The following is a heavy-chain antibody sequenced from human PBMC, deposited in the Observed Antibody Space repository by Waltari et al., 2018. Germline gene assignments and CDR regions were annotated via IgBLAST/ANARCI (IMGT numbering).Heavy chain of an antibody. CDR2: INHSGST. D-gene: IGHD3-22*01. CDR1: VGSFSGYY. V-gene: IGHV4-34*01. CDR3: ARDTMIVTGFDP. Sequence: QVQLQQWGAGLLKPSETLSLTCSVYVGSFSGYYWSWFRQPPGKGLEWIGEINHSGSTNYNPSLKSRVTISVDTSKNQFSLKLSSVTAADTAVYYCARDTMIVTGFDPWGQGTLVTVSS. J-gene: IGHJ5*02.